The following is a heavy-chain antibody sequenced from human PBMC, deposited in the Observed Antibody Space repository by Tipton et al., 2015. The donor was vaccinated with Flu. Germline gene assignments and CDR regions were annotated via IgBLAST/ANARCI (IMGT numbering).Heavy chain of an antibody. V-gene: IGHV3-30*02. CDR2: IRHDGSDK. CDR3: AKDGWDTSGWYPFDY. D-gene: IGHD6-19*01. CDR1: GFAFSGYG. Sequence: GSLRLSCAASGFAFSGYGMHWVRQAPGKGLEWVAFIRHDGSDKYYPDSVKGRFTISRDDSKNALYLLINSLKTEDTAVYYCAKDGWDTSGWYPFDYWGQGTLVTVSS. J-gene: IGHJ4*02.